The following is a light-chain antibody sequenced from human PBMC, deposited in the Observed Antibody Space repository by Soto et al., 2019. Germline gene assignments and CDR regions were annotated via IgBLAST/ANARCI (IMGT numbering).Light chain of an antibody. CDR1: QSLSIY. Sequence: DIQMTQSQSSLSASVVDRVTITCRASQSLSIYLNWYPQNPRKAPKLLIYAASSLQSGVPSRFRGSGSGTNFTLTISSLQPEDLAKYYCHESRSTPLTFGGLNKVEIK. J-gene: IGKJ4*01. V-gene: IGKV1-39*01. CDR2: AAS. CDR3: HESRSTPLT.